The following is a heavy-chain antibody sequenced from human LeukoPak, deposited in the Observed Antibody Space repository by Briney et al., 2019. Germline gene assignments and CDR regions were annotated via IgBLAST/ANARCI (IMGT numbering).Heavy chain of an antibody. CDR1: GYSISSGYY. D-gene: IGHD1-26*01. CDR2: IYHSGST. Sequence: SETLSLTCTVSGYSISSGYYWGWIRQPPGKGLEWIGSIYHSGSTYYNPSLKSRVTISVDTSKNQFSLKLTSVTAADTAVYYCARGGLKWGPHRGVFDYWGQGTLVTVSS. V-gene: IGHV4-38-2*02. CDR3: ARGGLKWGPHRGVFDY. J-gene: IGHJ4*02.